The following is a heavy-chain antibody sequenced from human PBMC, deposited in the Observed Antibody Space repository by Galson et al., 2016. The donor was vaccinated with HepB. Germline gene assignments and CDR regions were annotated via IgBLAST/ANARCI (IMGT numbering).Heavy chain of an antibody. J-gene: IGHJ4*02. V-gene: IGHV1-58*01. Sequence: SVKVSCKASGFISKNAAVQWVRQAPGQGLEWIGWIVAGNGDTNYAQKFQERATFTRDMSTRTAYIELTSLRSDDTAVYYCAAATYYDILTTYYVEDYWGQGTLVTVSS. CDR3: AAATYYDILTTYYVEDY. CDR2: IVAGNGDT. D-gene: IGHD3-9*01. CDR1: GFISKNAA.